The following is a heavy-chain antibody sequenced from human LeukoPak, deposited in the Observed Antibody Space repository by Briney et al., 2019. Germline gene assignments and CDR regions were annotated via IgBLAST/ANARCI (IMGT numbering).Heavy chain of an antibody. Sequence: GGSLRLSCAASGFTFSSYGMHWVRQAPGKGLEWVAVISYDGSNQYYADSVKGRFTISRDNSKTTLFLQMNSLRAEDTAVYYCAKRTSGSSWYSSDSWGQGTLVTVSS. V-gene: IGHV3-30*18. D-gene: IGHD6-13*01. CDR1: GFTFSSYG. J-gene: IGHJ4*02. CDR2: ISYDGSNQ. CDR3: AKRTSGSSWYSSDS.